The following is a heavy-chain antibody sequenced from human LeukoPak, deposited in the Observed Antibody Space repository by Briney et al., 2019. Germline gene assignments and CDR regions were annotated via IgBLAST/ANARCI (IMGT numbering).Heavy chain of an antibody. CDR2: ISGSGDNT. CDR3: ARVHDLYYFDY. CDR1: GFTFSTYA. V-gene: IGHV3-23*01. Sequence: GGSLRLSCAASGFTFSTYAMIWVRQAPGKGLNWVSAISGSGDNTYYADSVKGRFTISRDNSKHTLYLQMNSLRVDDTAIYYCARVHDLYYFDYWGQGTLVTVSS. J-gene: IGHJ4*02.